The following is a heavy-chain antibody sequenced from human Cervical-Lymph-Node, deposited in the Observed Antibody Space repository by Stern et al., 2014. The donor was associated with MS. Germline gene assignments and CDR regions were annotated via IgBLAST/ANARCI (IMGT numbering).Heavy chain of an antibody. CDR1: GASIGSDDYY. CDR2: IYAGGSA. J-gene: IGHJ5*02. V-gene: IGHV4-61*02. Sequence: QVQLQESGPGLVKPSQTLSLTCGVSGASIGSDDYYWSWIRQPPGEGLEWIGRIYAGGSASYNPSLKSRVTISVDTSKNQFSLRLSSVTAADTAVYYCARIRFLGNYNWFDPWGQGTLVTVSS. D-gene: IGHD3-10*01. CDR3: ARIRFLGNYNWFDP.